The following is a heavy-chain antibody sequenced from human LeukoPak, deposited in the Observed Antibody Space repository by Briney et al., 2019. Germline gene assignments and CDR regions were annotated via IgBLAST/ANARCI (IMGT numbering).Heavy chain of an antibody. D-gene: IGHD4-17*01. Sequence: PSETLSLTCTVSGGSISRGGYYWSWIRQHPGKGLEWNGYIYYGGSTYYNPSLKSRVTIPVDTSKNQLSLKLSSVTAADTAVYYCARTFTTVTTLGLAFDIWGQGTMVTVSS. V-gene: IGHV4-31*03. J-gene: IGHJ3*02. CDR1: GGSISRGGYY. CDR3: ARTFTTVTTLGLAFDI. CDR2: IYYGGST.